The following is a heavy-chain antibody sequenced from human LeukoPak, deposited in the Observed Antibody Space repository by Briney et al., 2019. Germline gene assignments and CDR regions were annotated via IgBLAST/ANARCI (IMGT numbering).Heavy chain of an antibody. CDR3: ARREVVRGVKLSIDY. Sequence: SETLSLTCTVSGGSISSSSYYWGWIRQPPGKGLEWIGSIYYSGSTYYNPSLKSRATISVDTSKNQLSLKLSSVTAADTAVYYCARREVVRGVKLSIDYWGQGTLVTVSS. J-gene: IGHJ4*02. V-gene: IGHV4-39*07. CDR2: IYYSGST. CDR1: GGSISSSSYY. D-gene: IGHD3-10*01.